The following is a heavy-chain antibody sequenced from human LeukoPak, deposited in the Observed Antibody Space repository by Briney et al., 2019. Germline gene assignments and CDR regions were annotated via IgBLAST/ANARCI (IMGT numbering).Heavy chain of an antibody. CDR1: GGSISSGGYS. CDR3: ATSHYYGSGSWDYFDY. D-gene: IGHD3-10*01. V-gene: IGHV4-30-2*01. J-gene: IGHJ4*02. CDR2: IYHSGST. Sequence: SETLSLTCAVSGGSISSGGYSWSWIRQPPGKGLEWIGYIYHSGSTYYTPSLKSRVTISVDRSKNQFSLKLCSVTAADTAVYYCATSHYYGSGSWDYFDYWGQGTLVTVSS.